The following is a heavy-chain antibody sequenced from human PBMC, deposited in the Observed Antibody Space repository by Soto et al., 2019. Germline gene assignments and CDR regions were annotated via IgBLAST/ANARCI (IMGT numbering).Heavy chain of an antibody. J-gene: IGHJ5*02. CDR3: AKGRGIRGLGDP. Sequence: VQLLESGGGLVQPGGSLRLSCAASGFTFSTYSMTWVRQAPGEGLEWVSGIRHSDGTTYYADSVKGRFTISRDNSKNTLYLQMSSLRVEDTAVYYCAKGRGIRGLGDPWGQGTLVTVSS. CDR1: GFTFSTYS. D-gene: IGHD3-3*02. V-gene: IGHV3-23*01. CDR2: IRHSDGTT.